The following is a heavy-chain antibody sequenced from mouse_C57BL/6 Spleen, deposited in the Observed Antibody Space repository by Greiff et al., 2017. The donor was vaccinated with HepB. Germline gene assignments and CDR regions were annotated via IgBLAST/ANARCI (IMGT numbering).Heavy chain of an antibody. CDR2: INPNNGGT. J-gene: IGHJ4*01. CDR3: ARGARRSYAMDY. CDR1: GYTFTDYN. V-gene: IGHV1-18*01. Sequence: EVQLQQSGPELVKPGASVKIPCKASGYTFTDYNMDWVKQSHGKSLEWIGDINPNNGGTIYNQKFKGKATLTVDKSSSTAYMELRILTSEDTAVYYCARGARRSYAMDYWGQGTSVTVSS.